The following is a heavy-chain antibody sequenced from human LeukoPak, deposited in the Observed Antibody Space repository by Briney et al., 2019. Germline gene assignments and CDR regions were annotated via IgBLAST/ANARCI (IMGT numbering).Heavy chain of an antibody. D-gene: IGHD2-2*02. CDR2: ITWNGGTT. Sequence: GGSLRLSCAASGFTFDDHGMNWVRQAPGKGLEWVSGITWNGGTTGYADSVRGRFTISRDNSKNTLYLQMNSLRAEDTAVYYCARDPVAAIYHFDYWGQGTLVTVSS. V-gene: IGHV3-20*04. CDR1: GFTFDDHG. CDR3: ARDPVAAIYHFDY. J-gene: IGHJ4*02.